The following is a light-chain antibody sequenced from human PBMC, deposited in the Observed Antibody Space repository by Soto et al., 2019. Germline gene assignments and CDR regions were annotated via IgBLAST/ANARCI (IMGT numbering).Light chain of an antibody. J-gene: IGKJ1*01. Sequence: ETVLTQSPGTLSLSPGERATLSCRASQSVSSSYLAWYQQKPGQAPRLLIYDASSRATGIPDRFSGSWSGTACTLTISRLEPEDFAVYYCQQYVRSPPSWTFGQGTKVEIK. CDR2: DAS. CDR3: QQYVRSPPSWT. CDR1: QSVSSSY. V-gene: IGKV3-20*01.